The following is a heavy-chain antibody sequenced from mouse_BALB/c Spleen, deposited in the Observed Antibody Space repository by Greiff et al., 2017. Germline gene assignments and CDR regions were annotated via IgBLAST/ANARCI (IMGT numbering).Heavy chain of an antibody. CDR3: ARDRTYEAY. CDR2: ISSGGSYT. V-gene: IGHV5-9-4*01. J-gene: IGHJ3*01. CDR1: GFTFSSYA. Sequence: EVMLVESGGGLVKPGGSLKLSCAASGFTFSSYAMSWVRQSPEKRLEWVAEISSGGSYTYYPDTVTGRFTISRDNAKNTLYLEMSSLRSEDTAMYYWARDRTYEAYWGQGTLVTVSA. D-gene: IGHD5-1*01.